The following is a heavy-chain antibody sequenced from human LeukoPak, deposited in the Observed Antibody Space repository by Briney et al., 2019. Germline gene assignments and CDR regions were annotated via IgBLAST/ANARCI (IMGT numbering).Heavy chain of an antibody. CDR2: IIPILGIA. CDR1: GGTFSSYA. J-gene: IGHJ4*02. V-gene: IGHV1-69*04. D-gene: IGHD3-22*01. CDR3: ARVGGYYDSSGYYGL. Sequence: GSSVKVSCKASGGTFSSYAISWVRQAPGQGLEWMGRIIPILGIANYAQKFQGRVTITTDESTSTAYMELSSLRSEDTAVYYCARVGGYYDSSGYYGLWGQGTLVTVSS.